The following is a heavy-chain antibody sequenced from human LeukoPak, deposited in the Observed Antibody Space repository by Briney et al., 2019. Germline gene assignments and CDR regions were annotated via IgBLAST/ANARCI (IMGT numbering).Heavy chain of an antibody. Sequence: VASVKVSCKASGYTFTGYYMHWVRQAPGQGLEWMGWINPNSGGTNYAQKFQGRVAMTRNTATNTAYMELRDLKYDDTAIYFCARRGESRNWYPLDYWGPGTLVTVSS. D-gene: IGHD6-13*01. CDR2: INPNSGGT. V-gene: IGHV1-2*02. J-gene: IGHJ4*02. CDR1: GYTFTGYY. CDR3: ARRGESRNWYPLDY.